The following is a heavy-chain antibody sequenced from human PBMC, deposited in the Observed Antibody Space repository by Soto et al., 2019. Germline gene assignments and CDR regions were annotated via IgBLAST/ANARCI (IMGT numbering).Heavy chain of an antibody. Sequence: QEQLVESGGGLVKPGESLRLSCEGSGFDFSDFYMSWIRQAPGQGLEWIGYIRSRRGHTKNIASVKARFTISRDNARSAVYLQMISLRVEDTAVYYCARQGLGVAVSIGGFDIWGQGTTVTLFS. V-gene: IGHV3-11*05. CDR2: IRSRRGHT. J-gene: IGHJ3*02. CDR1: GFDFSDFY. D-gene: IGHD3-3*01. CDR3: ARQGLGVAVSIGGFDI.